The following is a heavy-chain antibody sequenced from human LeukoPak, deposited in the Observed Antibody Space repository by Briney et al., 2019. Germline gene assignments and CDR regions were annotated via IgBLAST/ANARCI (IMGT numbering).Heavy chain of an antibody. D-gene: IGHD2-2*01. CDR2: ISGSGGST. Sequence: GGSLRLSCAASGFTFSSYAMSWVRQAPGKGLEWVSAISGSGGSTYYADSVKGRFTISRDNSKNTLYLQMNSLRAEDTAVYYCATRGIVVVPSAKRRAEYFQHWGRAPWSPSPQ. V-gene: IGHV3-23*01. J-gene: IGHJ1*01. CDR3: ATRGIVVVPSAKRRAEYFQH. CDR1: GFTFSSYA.